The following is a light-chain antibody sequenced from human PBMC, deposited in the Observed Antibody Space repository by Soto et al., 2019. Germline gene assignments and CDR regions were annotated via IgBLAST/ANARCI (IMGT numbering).Light chain of an antibody. CDR1: SSDVGGHNH. Sequence: QSVLTQPASVSGSPGQSITISCTGSSSDVGGHNHVSWYQQHPGKAPKLIIYEVGNRPSGVANRFSGSKSGNTASLTISGFQAEDEADYYCTSYTSSITLVFGTGTKLTVL. CDR3: TSYTSSITLV. J-gene: IGLJ1*01. V-gene: IGLV2-14*01. CDR2: EVG.